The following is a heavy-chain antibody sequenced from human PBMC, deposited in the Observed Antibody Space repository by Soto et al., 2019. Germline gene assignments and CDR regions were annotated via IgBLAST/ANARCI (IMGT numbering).Heavy chain of an antibody. V-gene: IGHV1-3*05. CDR3: ARGESVVGDY. Sequence: QVQLVQSGAEEKKPGASVKGSCKASGYTFTSYAMHWVRQAPGQRLEWMGWINPGNGNTKCSQKFQDRVTITRDTSASTAYMELSSLRSEDTAVYYCARGESVVGDYWGQGTLVTVSS. CDR2: INPGNGNT. CDR1: GYTFTSYA. D-gene: IGHD2-15*01. J-gene: IGHJ4*02.